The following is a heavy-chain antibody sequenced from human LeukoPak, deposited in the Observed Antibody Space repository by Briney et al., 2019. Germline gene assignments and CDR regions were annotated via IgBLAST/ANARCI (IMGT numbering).Heavy chain of an antibody. J-gene: IGHJ5*02. CDR2: INHSGST. Sequence: SETLSLTCAVYGGSFSGYYWSWIRQPPGKGLEWIGEINHSGSTNYNPSLKSRVTISVDTSKNQFSLKLSSVTAADTAVYYCARHLRYLGWFDPWGQGTLVTVSS. CDR3: ARHLRYLGWFDP. CDR1: GGSFSGYY. V-gene: IGHV4-34*01. D-gene: IGHD3-9*01.